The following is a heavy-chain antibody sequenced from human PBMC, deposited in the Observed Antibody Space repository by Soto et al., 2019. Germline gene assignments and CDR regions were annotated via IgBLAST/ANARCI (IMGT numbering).Heavy chain of an antibody. D-gene: IGHD3-22*01. CDR1: GYRFTSYW. CDR2: IYPGDSDA. Sequence: PGESLKIPCTVSGYRFTSYWIGWVRQMPGEGLEWMGIIYPGDSDARYSPSFQGLVTISADKSIFTAYLQWSSLKASDTAMYFCARHEGPNYYDTTGHLDYWGQGTQVTVSS. CDR3: ARHEGPNYYDTTGHLDY. J-gene: IGHJ4*02. V-gene: IGHV5-51*01.